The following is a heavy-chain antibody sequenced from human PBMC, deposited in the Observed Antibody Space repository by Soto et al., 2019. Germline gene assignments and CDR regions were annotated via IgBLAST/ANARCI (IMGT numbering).Heavy chain of an antibody. Sequence: EVQLVESGGGLVKPGGSLRLSCAASGFTFSSYSMNWVRQAPGKGLEWVSSISSSSSYIYYADSVKGRFTISRDNAKNSLYLQMNSLRAEDTAVYYCARVASDGVVAALGDWGQGTLVTVSS. D-gene: IGHD2-15*01. CDR3: ARVASDGVVAALGD. CDR1: GFTFSSYS. V-gene: IGHV3-21*01. J-gene: IGHJ4*02. CDR2: ISSSSSYI.